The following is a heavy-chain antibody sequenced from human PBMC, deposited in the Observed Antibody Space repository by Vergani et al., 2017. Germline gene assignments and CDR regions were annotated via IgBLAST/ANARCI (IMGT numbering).Heavy chain of an antibody. CDR3: VTMGFLEWSEFDY. J-gene: IGHJ4*02. D-gene: IGHD3-3*01. Sequence: EVQLVESGGGLVQPGRSLRLSCAASGFTFDDYAMHWVRQAPGKGLEWVSGISWNSGSIGYADSVKGRFTISRDNAKNSLYLQMNSLRAEDTALYYCVTMGFLEWSEFDYWGQGTLVTVSS. V-gene: IGHV3-9*01. CDR1: GFTFDDYA. CDR2: ISWNSGSI.